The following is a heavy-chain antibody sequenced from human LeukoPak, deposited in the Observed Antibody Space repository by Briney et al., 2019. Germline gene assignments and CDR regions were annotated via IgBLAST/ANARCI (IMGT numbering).Heavy chain of an antibody. V-gene: IGHV3-30-3*01. J-gene: IGHJ4*02. CDR2: ISSDGSNK. CDR1: GFTFSSYA. D-gene: IGHD3-22*01. Sequence: GMSLRLSSAASGFTFSSYAIHWVRQAPGKGLEWVAVISSDGSNKCYADSVKGRFTISRDNSKNTLYLQMNSLRAEDTAVYYCARSLGYYDSSGTRGDYWGQGTLVTVSS. CDR3: ARSLGYYDSSGTRGDY.